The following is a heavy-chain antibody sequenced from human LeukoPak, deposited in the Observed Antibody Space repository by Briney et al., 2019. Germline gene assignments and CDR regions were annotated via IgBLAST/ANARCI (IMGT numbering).Heavy chain of an antibody. Sequence: SGPALVKPTQTLTLTCTFSGFSLSTTGLCVSWVRQPPGKALEWLARIDWDDDEFYSTSLKTRLSIFKDTSKNHVVLTMTNMDPVDTATYYCARTRGSSGGYYPDYWGQGTLVTVSS. D-gene: IGHD3-10*01. CDR2: IDWDDDE. V-gene: IGHV2-70*17. CDR1: GFSLSTTGLC. CDR3: ARTRGSSGGYYPDY. J-gene: IGHJ4*02.